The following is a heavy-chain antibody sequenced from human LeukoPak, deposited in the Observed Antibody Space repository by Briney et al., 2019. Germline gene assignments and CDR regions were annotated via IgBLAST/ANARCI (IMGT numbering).Heavy chain of an antibody. J-gene: IGHJ3*02. D-gene: IGHD3-3*01. V-gene: IGHV1-2*02. CDR3: ARDGANYDFWSGLEEAFDI. CDR1: GYTFTGYY. Sequence: ASVKVSCKASGYTFTGYYMHWVRQAPGQGLEWMGWINPNSGGTNYAQKFQGRVTMTRDTSISTAYMELSRLRSDDTAVYYCARDGANYDFWSGLEEAFDIWGQGTMVTVSS. CDR2: INPNSGGT.